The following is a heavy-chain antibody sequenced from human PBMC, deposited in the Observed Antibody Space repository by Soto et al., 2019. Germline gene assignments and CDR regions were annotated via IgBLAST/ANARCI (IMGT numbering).Heavy chain of an antibody. CDR2: ISYDGSNK. V-gene: IGHV3-30-3*01. Sequence: GSLRLSCAASGFTFSSYAMHWVRQAPGKGLEWVAVISYDGSNKYYADSVKGRFTISRDNSKNTLYLQMNSLRAEDTAVYYCARDDRNPSSLGSAAAGIDAFDSWGQGTMVTVS. CDR1: GFTFSSYA. J-gene: IGHJ3*02. CDR3: ARDDRNPSSLGSAAAGIDAFDS. D-gene: IGHD6-13*01.